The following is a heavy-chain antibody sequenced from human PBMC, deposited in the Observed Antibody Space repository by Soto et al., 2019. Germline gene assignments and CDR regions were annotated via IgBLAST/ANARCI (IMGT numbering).Heavy chain of an antibody. CDR1: GVTFSSYG. D-gene: IGHD2-2*01. CDR3: ATDMYQLLFLGFDY. J-gene: IGHJ4*02. CDR2: ISYDGSNK. Sequence: QVQLVESGGGVVQPGRSLRLSCAASGVTFSSYGMHWVRQAPGKGLEWVAVISYDGSNKYYADSVKGRFTISRDNSKNTLYLQMNSLRAEDTAVYYCATDMYQLLFLGFDYWGQGTLVTVSS. V-gene: IGHV3-30*03.